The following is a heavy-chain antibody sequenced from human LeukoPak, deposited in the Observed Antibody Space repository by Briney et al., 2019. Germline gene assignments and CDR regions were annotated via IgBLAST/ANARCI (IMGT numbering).Heavy chain of an antibody. D-gene: IGHD5-12*01. CDR3: ARELRDSGYDSFDY. V-gene: IGHV1-3*01. CDR2: INAGNGNT. Sequence: ASVKVSCKASGGTFSSYAISWVRQAPGQRLEWMGWINAGNGNTKYSQKFQGRVTITRDTSASTAYMELSSLRSEDTAVYYCARELRDSGYDSFDYWGQGTLVTVSS. J-gene: IGHJ4*02. CDR1: GGTFSSYA.